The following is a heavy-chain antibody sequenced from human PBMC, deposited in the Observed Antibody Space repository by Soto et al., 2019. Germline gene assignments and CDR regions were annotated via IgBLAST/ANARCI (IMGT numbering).Heavy chain of an antibody. Sequence: GGSLILSCAASGFTFTSPAMSWVRQAPGKGLEWVSLISGGGAMTSYADSVKGRFTISTDNSKNTLFLQMHSLRAEDTAIYYCAKSLTGWYVFDYWGRGTLVTVSS. V-gene: IGHV3-23*01. CDR1: GFTFTSPA. D-gene: IGHD6-19*01. J-gene: IGHJ4*02. CDR3: AKSLTGWYVFDY. CDR2: ISGGGAMT.